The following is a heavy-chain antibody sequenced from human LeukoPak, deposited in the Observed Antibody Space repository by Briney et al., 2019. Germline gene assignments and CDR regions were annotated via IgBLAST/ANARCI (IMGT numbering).Heavy chain of an antibody. CDR2: ISGSGGST. V-gene: IGHV3-23*01. CDR3: AKRRGLELLYYYYMDV. Sequence: GGSLRLSCAASGFTFSSYAMSWVRQAPGKGLEWVSAISGSGGSTYYADSVKGRFTISRDNSKNALYLQMNSLRAEDTAVYYCAKRRGLELLYYYYMDVWGKGTTVTVSS. CDR1: GFTFSSYA. J-gene: IGHJ6*03. D-gene: IGHD1-7*01.